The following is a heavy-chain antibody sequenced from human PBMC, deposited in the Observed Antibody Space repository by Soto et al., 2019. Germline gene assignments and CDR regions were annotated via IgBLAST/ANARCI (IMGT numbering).Heavy chain of an antibody. CDR1: GFTFDDYA. D-gene: IGHD6-19*01. V-gene: IGHV3-9*01. J-gene: IGHJ4*02. Sequence: SLRLSCAASGFTFDDYAMHWVRQAPGKGLEWVSGISWNSGSIGYADSVKGRFTISRDNAKNSLYLQMNSLRAEDTALYYCAKDIDLAVADTGIFDYWGQGTLVTVSS. CDR2: ISWNSGSI. CDR3: AKDIDLAVADTGIFDY.